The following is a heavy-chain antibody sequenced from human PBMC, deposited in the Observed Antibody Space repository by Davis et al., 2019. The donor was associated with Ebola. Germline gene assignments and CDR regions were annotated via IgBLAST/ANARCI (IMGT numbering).Heavy chain of an antibody. CDR1: GYSFTSYW. V-gene: IGHV5-51*01. CDR3: ARQRSLFGEYPDY. CDR2: IYPGDSDT. J-gene: IGHJ4*02. Sequence: GESLKISCTGSGYSFTSYWIGWVRQMPGKGLEWMGIIYPGDSDTRYSPSFQGQVTISADKSISTAYLQWSSLKASDTAMYYCARQRSLFGEYPDYWGQGTLVTVSS. D-gene: IGHD3-10*02.